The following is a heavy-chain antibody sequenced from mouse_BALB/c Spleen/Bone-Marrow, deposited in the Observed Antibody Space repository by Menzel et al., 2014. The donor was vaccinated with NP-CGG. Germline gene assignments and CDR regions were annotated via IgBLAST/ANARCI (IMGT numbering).Heavy chain of an antibody. V-gene: IGHV1-15*01. CDR3: TRWLRLF. J-gene: IGHJ3*01. CDR1: GYTFTDYE. D-gene: IGHD1-2*01. Sequence: QVTLKVCGAELVRPGASVKLSCKALGYTFTDYEIHWVKQTPVHGLEWIGGIHPGTGGTAYNQKFKGKATLTADKYSSTAYMELSSLTSEDSAVYYCTRWLRLFWGQGTLVTVSA. CDR2: IHPGTGGT.